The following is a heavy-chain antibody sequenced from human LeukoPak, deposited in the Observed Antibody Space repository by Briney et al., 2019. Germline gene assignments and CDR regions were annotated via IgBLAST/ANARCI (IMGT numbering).Heavy chain of an antibody. CDR3: AKDSFSYNGVFDALDV. D-gene: IGHD2-8*01. Sequence: GGSLRLSCATSGFTFSDYAMTWVRQAPGKGLEWVSSTAPAHYADSVKGRFTISRDDSKNTLFLQMNSLRAEDTAIYYCAKDSFSYNGVFDALDVWGHGTMVTVSS. CDR1: GFTFSDYA. CDR2: TAPA. J-gene: IGHJ3*01. V-gene: IGHV3-23*01.